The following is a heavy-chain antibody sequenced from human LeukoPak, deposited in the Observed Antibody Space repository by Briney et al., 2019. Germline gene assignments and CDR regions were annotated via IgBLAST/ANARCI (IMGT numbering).Heavy chain of an antibody. CDR2: ISYDGSNK. V-gene: IGHV3-30-3*01. CDR1: GCTFSSYA. Sequence: GGSLRLSCAASGCTFSSYAMNWVRQAPGKGLEWVAVISYDGSNKYYADSVKGRFTISRDNSKDTLYLQMNILRAEDTAVYYCARDVTDYYDSSGYWLDYWGQGTLVTVSS. CDR3: ARDVTDYYDSSGYWLDY. D-gene: IGHD3-22*01. J-gene: IGHJ4*02.